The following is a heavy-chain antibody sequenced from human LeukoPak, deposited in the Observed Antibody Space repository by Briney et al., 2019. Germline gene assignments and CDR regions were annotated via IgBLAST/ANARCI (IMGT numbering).Heavy chain of an antibody. J-gene: IGHJ4*02. D-gene: IGHD1-26*01. CDR2: ITTSDGNT. CDR1: GFTFSSYT. V-gene: IGHV3-23*01. CDR3: ARDTYSGSYYAFDY. Sequence: GGSLRLSCAASGFTFSSYTMSWVRQAPGKGLEWVSTITTSDGNTYYADSVKGRFTISRDNSKNTLYLQMNSLRAEDTAVYYCARDTYSGSYYAFDYWGQGTLVTVSS.